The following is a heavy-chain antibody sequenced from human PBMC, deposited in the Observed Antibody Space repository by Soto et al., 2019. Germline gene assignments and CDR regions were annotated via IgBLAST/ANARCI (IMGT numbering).Heavy chain of an antibody. Sequence: QVQLQESGPGLVKPSQTLSLTCTVSGGSISSGDYYWSWIRQPPGKGLEWIGYIYYSGSTYYNPSLKSRVTISVDTSKNQFSLKLSSVTAADTAVYYCARDFWSENPSGVLWGMDVWGQGTTVTVSS. D-gene: IGHD3-3*01. CDR2: IYYSGST. CDR3: ARDFWSENPSGVLWGMDV. J-gene: IGHJ6*02. CDR1: GGSISSGDYY. V-gene: IGHV4-30-4*01.